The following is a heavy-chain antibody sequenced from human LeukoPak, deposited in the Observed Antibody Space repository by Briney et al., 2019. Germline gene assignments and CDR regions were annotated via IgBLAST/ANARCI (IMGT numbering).Heavy chain of an antibody. CDR2: ISSDGSDK. Sequence: GGSLRLSCAASGFTFSRFPMPWVRQAPGKGLEWVALISSDGSDKKYADSVKGRFTMSRDNSKNTLYLQMHSLRVEDTAVYYCARDYPADHWGQGTLVTVSS. CDR1: GFTFSRFP. J-gene: IGHJ4*02. V-gene: IGHV3-30-3*01. CDR3: ARDYPADH.